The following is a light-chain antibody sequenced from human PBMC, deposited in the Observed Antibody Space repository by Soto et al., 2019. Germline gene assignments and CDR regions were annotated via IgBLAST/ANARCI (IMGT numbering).Light chain of an antibody. J-gene: IGLJ1*01. CDR3: SSYTSSSTYV. CDR1: SSDVGGYNY. Sequence: QSALTQPASVSGSPGQSITISCTGTSSDVGGYNYVSWYQQNPGKAPKLMIYEVSNRPSGVSNRFSGSKSGNTASLTISGLQAEDEADYYCSSYTSSSTYVFGTGTKLNVL. V-gene: IGLV2-14*01. CDR2: EVS.